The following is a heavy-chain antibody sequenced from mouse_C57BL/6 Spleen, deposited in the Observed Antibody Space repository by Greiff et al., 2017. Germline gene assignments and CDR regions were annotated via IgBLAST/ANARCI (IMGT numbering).Heavy chain of an antibody. CDR2: IYPRSGNT. D-gene: IGHD3-2*02. Sequence: QVHVKQSGAELARPGASVKLSCKASGYTFTSYGISWVKQRTGQGLEWIGEIYPRSGNTYYNEKFKGKATLSADKSSSTAYMELRSLTSEDSAVYFGARSDSSGLVAYWGQGTLVTVSA. CDR1: GYTFTSYG. CDR3: ARSDSSGLVAY. J-gene: IGHJ3*01. V-gene: IGHV1-81*01.